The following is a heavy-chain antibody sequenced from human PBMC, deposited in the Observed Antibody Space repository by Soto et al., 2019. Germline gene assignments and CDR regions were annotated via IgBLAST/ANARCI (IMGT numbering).Heavy chain of an antibody. D-gene: IGHD2-2*01. J-gene: IGHJ6*02. CDR3: ARDRLVPYGYGMDV. CDR1: GFTFRSYG. CDR2: IWFDGSKK. Sequence: QMQLVESGGGVVQPGRSLRLSCAASGFTFRSYGIHWVRQAPGKGLEWVALIWFDGSKKYYVDSVKGRFAVSRDNSKNTMYLKMNSLRVEDTAVYYCARDRLVPYGYGMDVWGQGTTVTGSS. V-gene: IGHV3-33*01.